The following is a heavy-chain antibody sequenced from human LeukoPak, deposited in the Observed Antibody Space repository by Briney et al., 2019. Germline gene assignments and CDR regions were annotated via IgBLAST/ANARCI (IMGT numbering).Heavy chain of an antibody. J-gene: IGHJ5*02. CDR1: GGSFSGYY. CDR3: ARHSIRFDP. CDR2: INHSGSP. V-gene: IGHV4-34*01. Sequence: KTSETLSLTCAVYGGSFSGYYRSWIRQPPGKGLEWIGEINHSGSPNYNPSLKGGFPLSVDTSKNQFSLKLSSVTGADTAVYYCARHSIRFDPWGQGTLVTVSS. D-gene: IGHD2-21*01.